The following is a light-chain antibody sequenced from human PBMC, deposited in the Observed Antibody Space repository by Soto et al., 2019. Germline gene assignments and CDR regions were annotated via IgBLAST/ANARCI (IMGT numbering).Light chain of an antibody. V-gene: IGKV3-20*01. CDR2: GAS. J-gene: IGKJ2*01. CDR1: QSVSSSY. Sequence: EIVLTQSPGTLSLSPGDRATLSCRTSQSVSSSYLAWYQQKPGQAPRLLIYGASRRATGIPDRFSGSGSGTDFPLTIRRLEPEDFAVYFCQQYASSSYPFGQGTKREIK. CDR3: QQYASSSYP.